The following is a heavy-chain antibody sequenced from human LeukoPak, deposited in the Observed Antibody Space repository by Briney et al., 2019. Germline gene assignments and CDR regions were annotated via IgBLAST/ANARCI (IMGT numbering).Heavy chain of an antibody. Sequence: GGSLRLSCAASRFTFSSCAMSWVRQAPGKGLEWVSAISGSGGSTYYADSVKGRFTISRDTSKNTLYLQMNSLRAEDTAVYYCAKRTDGYNFFDYWGQGTLVTVSS. V-gene: IGHV3-23*01. CDR2: ISGSGGST. CDR1: RFTFSSCA. J-gene: IGHJ4*02. CDR3: AKRTDGYNFFDY. D-gene: IGHD5-24*01.